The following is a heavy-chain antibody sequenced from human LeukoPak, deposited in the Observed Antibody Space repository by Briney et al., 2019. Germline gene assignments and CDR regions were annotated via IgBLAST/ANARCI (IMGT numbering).Heavy chain of an antibody. D-gene: IGHD3-10*01. Sequence: SETLSLTCAVSGGSISSSSYYWGWIRQPPGKGLEWIGSIYYSGSTYYNPSLKSRVTISVDTSKNQFSLKLSSVTAADTAVYYCATSGPIYYGSGSYYNYFDYWGQGTLVTVSS. CDR2: IYYSGST. CDR3: ATSGPIYYGSGSYYNYFDY. J-gene: IGHJ4*02. CDR1: GGSISSSSYY. V-gene: IGHV4-39*07.